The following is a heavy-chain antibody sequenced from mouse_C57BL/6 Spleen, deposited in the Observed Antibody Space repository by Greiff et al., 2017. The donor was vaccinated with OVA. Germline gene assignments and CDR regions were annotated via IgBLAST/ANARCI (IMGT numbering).Heavy chain of an antibody. V-gene: IGHV1-63*01. Sequence: QVQLQQSGAELVRPGTSVKMSCKASGYTFTNYWIGWAKQRPGHGLEWIGDIYPGGGYTNYNEKFKGKATLTADKSSSTAYMQFSSLTSEDSAVYYCARSAYGSSSRLDYWGQGTTLTVSS. CDR1: GYTFTNYW. CDR3: ARSAYGSSSRLDY. CDR2: IYPGGGYT. J-gene: IGHJ2*01. D-gene: IGHD1-1*01.